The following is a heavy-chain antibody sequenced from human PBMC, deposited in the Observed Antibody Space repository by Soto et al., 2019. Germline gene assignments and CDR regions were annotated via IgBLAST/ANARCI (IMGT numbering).Heavy chain of an antibody. CDR1: GFTFSSYS. V-gene: IGHV3-21*01. D-gene: IGHD3-10*01. Sequence: PGGSLRLSCAASGFTFSSYSMNWVRQAPGKGLEWVSSISSSSSYIYYADSVKGRFTISRDNAKNSLYLQMNSLRAEDTAVYYCARERITMVRGTYGMGVWGQGTTVTVSS. J-gene: IGHJ6*02. CDR3: ARERITMVRGTYGMGV. CDR2: ISSSSSYI.